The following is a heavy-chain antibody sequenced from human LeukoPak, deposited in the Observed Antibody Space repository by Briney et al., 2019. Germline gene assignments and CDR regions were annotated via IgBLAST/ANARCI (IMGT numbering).Heavy chain of an antibody. CDR3: ARDFYSGSYYYDAFDI. V-gene: IGHV1-18*01. J-gene: IGHJ3*02. CDR2: IGAHNGNT. Sequence: ASVKVSCQASGYCFTSYGISWVRQAPGQGLESMGWIGAHNGNTNYVQKLQGRVTMTTDPSTSTAYMELRSLRSDDTAVYYCARDFYSGSYYYDAFDIGGQGTMVSVFS. D-gene: IGHD1-26*01. CDR1: GYCFTSYG.